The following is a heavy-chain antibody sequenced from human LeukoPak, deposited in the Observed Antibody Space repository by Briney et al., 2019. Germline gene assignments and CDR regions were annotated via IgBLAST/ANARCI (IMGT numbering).Heavy chain of an antibody. CDR2: IDWDDDK. J-gene: IGHJ4*02. D-gene: IGHD3-22*01. Sequence: SGPALVKPTQTLTLTCTFSGFSLSTSGMCVSWIRQPPGKALEWLARIDWDDDKYYSTSLKTRLTISKGTSKNQVVLTMTNMDPVDTATYYCARTGASYYYDSSGYSAFDYWGQGTLVTVSP. CDR1: GFSLSTSGMC. V-gene: IGHV2-70*11. CDR3: ARTGASYYYDSSGYSAFDY.